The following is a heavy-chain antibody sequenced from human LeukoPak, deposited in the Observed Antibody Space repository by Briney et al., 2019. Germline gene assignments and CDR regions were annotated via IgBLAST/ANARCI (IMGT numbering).Heavy chain of an antibody. J-gene: IGHJ4*02. CDR2: IYYSGST. Sequence: SETLSLTCTVSGGSISGYYWSWIRQPPGKGLEWIGYIYYSGSTNYNPSLKSRVTISVDTSKNQFSLKLSSVTAADTAVYYCARGPSSGYYAYYFDYWGQGTLVTVSS. V-gene: IGHV4-59*01. CDR1: GGSISGYY. CDR3: ARGPSSGYYAYYFDY. D-gene: IGHD3-22*01.